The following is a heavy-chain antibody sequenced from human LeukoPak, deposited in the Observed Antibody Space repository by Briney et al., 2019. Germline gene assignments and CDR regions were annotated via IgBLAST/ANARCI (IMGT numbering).Heavy chain of an antibody. CDR1: GFTFRIYW. V-gene: IGHV3-74*01. CDR2: NYDGSST. J-gene: IGHJ4*02. Sequence: GGSLRLSCAASGFTFRIYWMYWVRQAPGKGLVWVSRNYDGSSTSYADSVKGRFTISRDNAKNTLYLQMNSLRAEDTAVYFCARDGVWFGEFFDSWGQGTLVTVSS. CDR3: ARDGVWFGEFFDS. D-gene: IGHD3-10*01.